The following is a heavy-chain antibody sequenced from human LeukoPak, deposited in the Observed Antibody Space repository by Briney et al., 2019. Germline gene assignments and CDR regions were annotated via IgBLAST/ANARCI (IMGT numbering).Heavy chain of an antibody. D-gene: IGHD5-18*01. CDR1: GCTFTSYG. CDR2: ISAYNGNT. J-gene: IGHJ4*02. V-gene: IGHV1-18*01. CDR3: ARDGYSYGPIDY. Sequence: ASVNVSCKASGCTFTSYGISWVRQAPGQGLEWMGWISAYNGNTNYAQKHQGRVTMTTDTSTSTAYMELRSLRSDDTAVYYCARDGYSYGPIDYWGQGTLVTVSS.